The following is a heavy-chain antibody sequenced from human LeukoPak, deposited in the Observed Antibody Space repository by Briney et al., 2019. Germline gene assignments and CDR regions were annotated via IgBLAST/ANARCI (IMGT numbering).Heavy chain of an antibody. CDR1: GFTFSSYW. CDR3: ALLAVAGKNYFDY. J-gene: IGHJ4*02. V-gene: IGHV3-7*01. Sequence: GGSLRLSCAASGFTFSSYWMCWVRQAPGKGLEWVANIKQDGSEKYYVDSVKGRFTICRDNAKNSLYLQMNSLRAEDTAVYYCALLAVAGKNYFDYWGQGTLVTVSS. D-gene: IGHD6-19*01. CDR2: IKQDGSEK.